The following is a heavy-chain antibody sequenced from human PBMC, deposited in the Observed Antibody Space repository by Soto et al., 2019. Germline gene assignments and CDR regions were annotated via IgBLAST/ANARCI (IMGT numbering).Heavy chain of an antibody. CDR3: ARVFRGGDADWFDP. CDR2: INAGNGNT. Sequence: QVQLVQSGAEVKKPGASVKVSCKASGYTFTSYAMHWVRQAPGQRLEWMGWINAGNGNTKYSPKFQGRVTITRDTSASTAYMELSSLRSEDTAVYYCARVFRGGDADWFDPWGQGTLVTVSS. CDR1: GYTFTSYA. J-gene: IGHJ5*02. D-gene: IGHD2-21*02. V-gene: IGHV1-3*01.